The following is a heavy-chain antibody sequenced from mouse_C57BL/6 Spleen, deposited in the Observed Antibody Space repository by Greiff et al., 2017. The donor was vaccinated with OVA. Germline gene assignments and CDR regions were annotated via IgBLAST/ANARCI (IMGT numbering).Heavy chain of an antibody. CDR1: EYEFPSHD. CDR3: ASLIYYYGSSYDY. J-gene: IGHJ2*01. V-gene: IGHV5-2*01. CDR2: INSDGGST. Sequence: EVKLMESGGGLVQPGESLKLSCESNEYEFPSHDMSWVRKTPEKRLELVAAINSDGGSTYYPDTMERRFIISRDNTKKTLYLQMSSLRSEDTAFYYCASLIYYYGSSYDYWGQGTTLTVSS. D-gene: IGHD1-1*01.